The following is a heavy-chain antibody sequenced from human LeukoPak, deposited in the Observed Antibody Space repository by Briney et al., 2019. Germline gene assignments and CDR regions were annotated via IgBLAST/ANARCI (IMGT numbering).Heavy chain of an antibody. V-gene: IGHV1-69*06. CDR1: GYTFTSYG. CDR3: ARVYDYVWGRERTNAFDI. D-gene: IGHD3-16*01. CDR2: IIPIFGTA. Sequence: SVKVSCKASGYTFTSYGISWVRQAPGQGLEWMGGIIPIFGTANYAQKFQGRVTITADKSTSTAYMELSSLRSEDTAVYYCARVYDYVWGRERTNAFDIWGQGTMVTVSS. J-gene: IGHJ3*02.